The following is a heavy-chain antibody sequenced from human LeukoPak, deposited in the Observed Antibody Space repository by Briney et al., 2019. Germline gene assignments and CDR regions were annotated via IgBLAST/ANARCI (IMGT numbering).Heavy chain of an antibody. V-gene: IGHV4-4*07. CDR2: IYTSGST. J-gene: IGHJ3*02. CDR1: GGSFGGYY. Sequence: PSETLSLTCAVYGGSFGGYYWSWIRQPAGKGLEWIGRIYTSGSTNYNPSPKSRVTMSVDTSKNQFSLKLSSVTAADTAVYYCARDARGSGSAFDIWGQGTMVTVSS. CDR3: ARDARGSGSAFDI. D-gene: IGHD6-19*01.